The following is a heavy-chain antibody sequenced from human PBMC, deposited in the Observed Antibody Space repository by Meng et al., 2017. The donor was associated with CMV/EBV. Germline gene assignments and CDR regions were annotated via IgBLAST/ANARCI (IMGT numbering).Heavy chain of an antibody. J-gene: IGHJ4*02. V-gene: IGHV3-21*01. CDR3: ARDGHRWGGYNSRADY. Sequence: GESLKISCAASGFTFSSYSMNWVRQAQGKGLEWVSSISSSSSYIYYADSVKGRFTISRDNAKNSLYLQMNSLRAEDTAVYYCARDGHRWGGYNSRADYWGQGTLVTVSS. CDR2: ISSSSSYI. CDR1: GFTFSSYS. D-gene: IGHD5-24*01.